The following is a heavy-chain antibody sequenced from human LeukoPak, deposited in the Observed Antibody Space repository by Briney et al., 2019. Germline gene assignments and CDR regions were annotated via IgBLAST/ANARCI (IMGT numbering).Heavy chain of an antibody. Sequence: SETLSLTCTVSGYSISSGYYWGWIRQPPGKGLEWIGSIYHSGSTYYNPSLKSRVTISVDTSKNQFSLKLSSVTAADTAVYYCARDPLTGDLPFDYWGQGALATVSS. D-gene: IGHD7-27*01. CDR2: IYHSGST. CDR3: ARDPLTGDLPFDY. V-gene: IGHV4-38-2*02. J-gene: IGHJ4*02. CDR1: GYSISSGYY.